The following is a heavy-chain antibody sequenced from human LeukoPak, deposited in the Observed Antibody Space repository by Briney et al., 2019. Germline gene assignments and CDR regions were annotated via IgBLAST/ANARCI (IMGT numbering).Heavy chain of an antibody. CDR3: AKDSGDSSGPIQH. CDR1: GFTFSSYG. V-gene: IGHV3-30*02. Sequence: QTGGSLRLSCAASGFTFSSYGMHWVRQAPGKGLEWVAFIRYDGSNKYYADSVKGRFTISRDNSKNTLYLQMNSLRAEDTAVYYCAKDSGDSSGPIQHWGQGTLVTVSS. CDR2: IRYDGSNK. D-gene: IGHD3-22*01. J-gene: IGHJ1*01.